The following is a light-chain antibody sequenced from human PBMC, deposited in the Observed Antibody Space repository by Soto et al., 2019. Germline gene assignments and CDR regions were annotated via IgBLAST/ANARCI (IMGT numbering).Light chain of an antibody. CDR3: QQYGSSPRT. Sequence: EIVLTQSPGTLSLSVGDRATLSCRASQSVSSSYLAWYQQRPGQAPRLLIYGASNRATGIPDRFSGSGSGTDFTLTISRLEPEDFAVYYCQQYGSSPRTFGQGTKVDIK. CDR2: GAS. V-gene: IGKV3-20*01. J-gene: IGKJ1*01. CDR1: QSVSSSY.